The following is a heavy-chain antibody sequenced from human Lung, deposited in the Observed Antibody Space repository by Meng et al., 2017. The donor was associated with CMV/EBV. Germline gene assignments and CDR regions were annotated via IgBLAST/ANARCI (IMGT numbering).Heavy chain of an antibody. Sequence: ASVKVSXKTFGYTFTGYYIHWVRQAPGPGLEWMGWISPNSGDTTYAQNFQGRVTMTRDTSITTAYMELSRLRSDDTAVYYCARLDDYGDTSKFDVWGQGTTVTVSS. J-gene: IGHJ6*02. CDR3: ARLDDYGDTSKFDV. D-gene: IGHD4-17*01. CDR1: GYTFTGYY. V-gene: IGHV1-2*02. CDR2: ISPNSGDT.